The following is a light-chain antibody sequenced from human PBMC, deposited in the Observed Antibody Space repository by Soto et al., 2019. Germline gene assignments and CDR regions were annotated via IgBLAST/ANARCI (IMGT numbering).Light chain of an antibody. V-gene: IGLV1-40*01. CDR2: GNS. Sequence: QSVLTQPPSMSGAPGQRVTISCTGSSSNIGAGYDVHWYQQLPGTAPKLLIYGNSNRPSGVPDRFSGSKSGTSASLAFTGLQAEDEADYYCQSYDSSLSVWVFGGGTKLTVL. J-gene: IGLJ3*02. CDR3: QSYDSSLSVWV. CDR1: SSNIGAGYD.